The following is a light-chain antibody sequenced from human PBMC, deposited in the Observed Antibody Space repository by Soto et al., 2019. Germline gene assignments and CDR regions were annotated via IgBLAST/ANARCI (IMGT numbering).Light chain of an antibody. CDR2: GPS. CDR1: QSVSRRY. Sequence: EVVLTQSPGTLSLSPGERATLSCRASQSVSRRYLAWYQQKPGQAPRLLIFGPSSRDTGIPDRFSGSGSGTDFTFTISSLEAEDFAVYYCLQYDTSPPRYTFGQGNKLEIK. V-gene: IGKV3-20*01. CDR3: LQYDTSPPRYT. J-gene: IGKJ2*01.